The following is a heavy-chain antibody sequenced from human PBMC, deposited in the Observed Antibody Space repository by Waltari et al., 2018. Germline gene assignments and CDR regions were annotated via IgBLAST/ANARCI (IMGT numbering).Heavy chain of an antibody. V-gene: IGHV3-23*01. CDR2: INGNGGNI. CDR1: GFSFSSYA. Sequence: EVQRLDSGGGLVQPGGSLRLSCAASGFSFSSYAMNWVRQAPGKGLEWVSSINGNGGNIYYADSVKGRFTISRDNSKNTLYLQMNNLRAEDTAVYYCAKEVGGNWFDPWGQGTLVTVSS. CDR3: AKEVGGNWFDP. J-gene: IGHJ5*02.